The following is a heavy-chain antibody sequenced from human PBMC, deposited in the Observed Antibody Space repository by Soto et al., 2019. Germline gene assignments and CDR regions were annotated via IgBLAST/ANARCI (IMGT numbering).Heavy chain of an antibody. Sequence: GGSLRLSCTASGFTFSNFAMDWVRQAPGKGLEWVAVTSFDGSDKYYADSVKGRFTTSRENSKNTLYLQMNSLRTEDSAVYYFAKAGGGFGDFVHHWGQGTPVTVSS. CDR1: GFTFSNFA. V-gene: IGHV3-30*04. CDR2: TSFDGSDK. J-gene: IGHJ4*02. D-gene: IGHD3-10*01. CDR3: AKAGGGFGDFVHH.